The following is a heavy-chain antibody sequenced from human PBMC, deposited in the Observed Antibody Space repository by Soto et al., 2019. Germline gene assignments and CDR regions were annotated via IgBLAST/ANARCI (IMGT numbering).Heavy chain of an antibody. CDR2: ISDTGRTT. D-gene: IGHD5-12*01. J-gene: IGHJ4*02. Sequence: GGSLRLSCAASGFTFSTYGRCWFLHAPWKGLEWVSGISDTGRTTSYVDSVKGRFTISRDTSKNTLHLQMNSLRVEDTAVYFCAKGFYGSGLRLAFDYWGQGTLVTVSS. V-gene: IGHV3-23*01. CDR3: AKGFYGSGLRLAFDY. CDR1: GFTFSTYG.